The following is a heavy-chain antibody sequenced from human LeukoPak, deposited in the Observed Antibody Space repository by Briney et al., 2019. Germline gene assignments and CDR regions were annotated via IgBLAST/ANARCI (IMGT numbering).Heavy chain of an antibody. V-gene: IGHV4-4*07. CDR1: GGSISSYY. D-gene: IGHD3-16*02. CDR2: IYTSGST. J-gene: IGHJ4*02. Sequence: PSETLSLTCTVSGGSISSYYWSWIRQPAGKGVEWIGRIYTSGSTNYNPSLKSRVTMSVDTSKNQFSLKLSSVTAADTAVYYCARDRYYDYVWGSHRSEKHFDYWGQGTLVTVSS. CDR3: ARDRYYDYVWGSHRSEKHFDY.